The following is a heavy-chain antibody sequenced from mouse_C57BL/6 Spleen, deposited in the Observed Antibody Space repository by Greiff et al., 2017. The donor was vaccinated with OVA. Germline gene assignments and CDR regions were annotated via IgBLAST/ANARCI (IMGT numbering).Heavy chain of an antibody. CDR3: ARQGTTVVARDYAMDY. CDR2: INPSNGGT. Sequence: VQLQQPGTELVKPGASVKLSCKASGYTFTSYWMHWVKQRPGQGLEWIGNINPSNGGTNYNEKFKSKATLTVDKSSSTAYMQLSSLTSEDSAVYYCARQGTTVVARDYAMDYWGQGTSVTVSS. V-gene: IGHV1-53*01. D-gene: IGHD1-1*01. J-gene: IGHJ4*01. CDR1: GYTFTSYW.